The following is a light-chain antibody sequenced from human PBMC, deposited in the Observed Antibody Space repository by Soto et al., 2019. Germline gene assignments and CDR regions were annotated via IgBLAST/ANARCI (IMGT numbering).Light chain of an antibody. Sequence: EIVLTQSPGTLSVSPGERAILSCKASQSIGTKLAWYQQKPGQAPRLLFYGASNRATGLPARFGGSGSGTEFTLTISGLQSEDFAVYSCQQYDNWPPTFGGGTKVEIK. CDR3: QQYDNWPPT. J-gene: IGKJ4*01. CDR1: QSIGTK. CDR2: GAS. V-gene: IGKV3-15*01.